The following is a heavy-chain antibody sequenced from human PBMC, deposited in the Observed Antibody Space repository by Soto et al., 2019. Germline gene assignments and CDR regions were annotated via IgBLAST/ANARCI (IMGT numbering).Heavy chain of an antibody. D-gene: IGHD3-16*01. Sequence: QVQLVESGGGVVQPGTSLRLSCAASGFRFKSFVMHWVRQAPGKGLEWVAFTSYDGNNKDYGDSVKGRFTVSRDNSQNKLQLQTGFLLPEVTALDYCARWGTTARFDLWRQGTLVSVSP. CDR3: ARWGTTARFDL. CDR1: GFRFKSFV. J-gene: IGHJ4*02. V-gene: IGHV3-30*19. CDR2: TSYDGNNK.